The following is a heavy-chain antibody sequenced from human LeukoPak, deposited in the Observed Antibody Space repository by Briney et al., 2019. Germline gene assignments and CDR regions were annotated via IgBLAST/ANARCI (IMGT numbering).Heavy chain of an antibody. D-gene: IGHD3-3*01. CDR1: GFTFSSYA. J-gene: IGHJ4*02. V-gene: IGHV3-30-3*02. CDR3: AKPNFWSGYYKTYFDY. Sequence: PGRSLRLSCAASGFTFSSYAMHWVRQAPGKGLEWVAVISYDGSNKYYADSVKGRFTISRDNSKNTLYLQMNSLRAEDTAVYYCAKPNFWSGYYKTYFDYWGQGTLVTVSS. CDR2: ISYDGSNK.